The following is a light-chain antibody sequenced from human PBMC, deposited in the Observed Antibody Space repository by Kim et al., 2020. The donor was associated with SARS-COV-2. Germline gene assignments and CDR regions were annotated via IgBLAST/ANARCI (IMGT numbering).Light chain of an antibody. J-gene: IGKJ2*01. CDR1: QNINVW. CDR3: QQYRTTSNT. V-gene: IGKV1-5*03. CDR2: KAS. Sequence: SASVGDRVAITCRASQNINVWLAWYQQKPGQAPNLLIYKASTLKSGVPSRFSGSGSGTEFTLTITSLQADDFVTYYCQQYRTTSNTFGQGTKLEI.